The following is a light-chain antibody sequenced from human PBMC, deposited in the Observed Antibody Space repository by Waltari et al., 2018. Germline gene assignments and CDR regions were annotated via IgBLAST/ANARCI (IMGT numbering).Light chain of an antibody. J-gene: IGKJ1*01. V-gene: IGKV3-20*01. CDR2: DAS. CDR1: QSISRF. Sequence: DIMLTQSPGTLSLSPGERATLSCRASQSISRFLAWYQPKPGQAPRLLIYDASSRATGIPDRFSGSGSGTDFSLTISRLEPEDIAVYYCQKYGSLPATFGQGTKVEIK. CDR3: QKYGSLPAT.